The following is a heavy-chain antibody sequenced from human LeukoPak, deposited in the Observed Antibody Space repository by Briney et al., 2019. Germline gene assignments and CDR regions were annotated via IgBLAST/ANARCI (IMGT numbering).Heavy chain of an antibody. CDR2: IYHSGST. V-gene: IGHV4-30-2*02. CDR1: GGSISSGGYY. Sequence: SETLSLTCTVSGGSISSGGYYWSWIRQPPGKGLEWIGYIYHSGSTYYNPSLKSRVTISVDTSKNQFSLKPSSVTAADTAVYYCAGLTVTLTIDYWGQGTLVTVSS. CDR3: AGLTVTLTIDY. J-gene: IGHJ4*02. D-gene: IGHD4-11*01.